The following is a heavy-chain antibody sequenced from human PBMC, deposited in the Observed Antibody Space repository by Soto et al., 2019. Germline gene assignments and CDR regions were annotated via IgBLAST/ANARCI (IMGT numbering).Heavy chain of an antibody. CDR3: ARDHHTAMVQDV. V-gene: IGHV3-33*01. D-gene: IGHD5-18*01. CDR2: IWYDGSNK. CDR1: GFTFSSYG. Sequence: PGGSLRLSCAASGFTFSSYGMHWVRQAPGKGLEWVAVIWYDGSNKCYTDSVKGRFTISRDNSKSTLYLQMNSLRAEDTAVYYCARDHHTAMVQDVWGQGTTVTVSS. J-gene: IGHJ6*02.